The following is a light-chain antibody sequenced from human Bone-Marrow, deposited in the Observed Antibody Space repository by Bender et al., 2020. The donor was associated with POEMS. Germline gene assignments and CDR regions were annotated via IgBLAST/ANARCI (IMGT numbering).Light chain of an antibody. CDR1: TIDVGGYNY. J-gene: IGLJ2*01. CDR2: EVT. CDR3: CSYAGDSLV. Sequence: QSALTQPRSVSGSPGQSVTISCTGSTIDVGGYNYVSWYRQHPGRAPKLIIYEVTKRPSGVPDRFSGSKSGNTASLAISGLQADDEADYYCCSYAGDSLVFGGGTTLTVL. V-gene: IGLV2-11*01.